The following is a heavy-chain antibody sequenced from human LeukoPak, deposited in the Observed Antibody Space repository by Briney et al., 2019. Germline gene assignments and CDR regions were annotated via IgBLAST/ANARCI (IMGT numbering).Heavy chain of an antibody. D-gene: IGHD6-13*01. Sequence: SETLSLTCTVSGGSISSGGYYWSWIRQHPGKGLEWIGYIYYSGSTYYNPSLKSRVTISVDTSKNQFSLKLSSVTAADTAVYYCARGHRSWYSYFDYWGQGTLVTVSS. J-gene: IGHJ4*02. CDR3: ARGHRSWYSYFDY. CDR2: IYYSGST. V-gene: IGHV4-31*03. CDR1: GGSISSGGYY.